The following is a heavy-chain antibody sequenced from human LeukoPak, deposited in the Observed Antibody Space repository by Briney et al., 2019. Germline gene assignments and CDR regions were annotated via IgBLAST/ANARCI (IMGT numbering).Heavy chain of an antibody. D-gene: IGHD3-10*01. Sequence: PSETLSLTCTVSGGSISSGSYYWSWIRQPAGKGLEWIGRIYTSGSTNYNPSLKSRVTISVDTSKNQFSLKLSSVTAADTAVYYCARHWLRGAPKPGYMDVWGKGTTVTVSS. CDR1: GGSISSGSYY. J-gene: IGHJ6*03. CDR3: ARHWLRGAPKPGYMDV. V-gene: IGHV4-61*02. CDR2: IYTSGST.